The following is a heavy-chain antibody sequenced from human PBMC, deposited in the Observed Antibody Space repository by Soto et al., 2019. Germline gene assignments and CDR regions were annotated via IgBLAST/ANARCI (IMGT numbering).Heavy chain of an antibody. CDR1: GFTFSSYA. CDR3: AKGGSGSKEMPYGMDV. CDR2: ISGSGGST. J-gene: IGHJ6*02. D-gene: IGHD3-10*01. Sequence: GGSLRLSCAASGFTFSSYAMSWVRQAPGKGLEWVSAISGSGGSTYYADSVKGRFTISRDNSKNTLYLQMNSLRAEDTAVYHCAKGGSGSKEMPYGMDVWGQGTTVTVSS. V-gene: IGHV3-23*01.